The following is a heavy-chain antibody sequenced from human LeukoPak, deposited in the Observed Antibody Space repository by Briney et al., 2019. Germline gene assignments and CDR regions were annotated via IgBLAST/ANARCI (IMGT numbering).Heavy chain of an antibody. CDR2: IYHNGRT. V-gene: IGHV4-4*02. D-gene: IGHD1-26*01. Sequence: PSGTLSLTCAVSDDSISSNKWWSWVRQPPGQGLGWIGEIYHNGRTNYNPSLKSRVTISVDKSKNQFSLKLTSVTAADTAVYYCAREEGATKYIDYWGQGTLVTVSS. J-gene: IGHJ4*02. CDR3: AREEGATKYIDY. CDR1: DDSISSNKW.